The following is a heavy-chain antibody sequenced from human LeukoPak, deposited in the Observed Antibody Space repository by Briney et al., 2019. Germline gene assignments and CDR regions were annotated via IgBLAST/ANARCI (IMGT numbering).Heavy chain of an antibody. CDR2: IIPMLGIT. D-gene: IGHD1-26*01. Sequence: ASVKVSCKASGGTFSSYAINWVRQAPGQGLEWMGRIIPMLGITNYAQKFQGRVTITADKPTSTAYMELSSLRSEDTAVYYCARDEGGIVGAIGAFDIWGQGTMVTVSS. CDR1: GGTFSSYA. V-gene: IGHV1-69*04. CDR3: ARDEGGIVGAIGAFDI. J-gene: IGHJ3*02.